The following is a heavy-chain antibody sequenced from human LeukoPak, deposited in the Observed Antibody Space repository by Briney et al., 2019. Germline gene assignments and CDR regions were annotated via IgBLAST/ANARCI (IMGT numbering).Heavy chain of an antibody. CDR1: GYTFTSYD. D-gene: IGHD6-13*01. Sequence: ASVKVSCKASGYTFTSYDINWVRQATGQGLEWMGWMNPNSGNTGYAQKFQGRVTITRNTSISTAYMELSSLRSEDTAVYYCATNWDGIAAAPGYWGQGTLVTVSS. CDR3: ATNWDGIAAAPGY. CDR2: MNPNSGNT. V-gene: IGHV1-8*03. J-gene: IGHJ4*02.